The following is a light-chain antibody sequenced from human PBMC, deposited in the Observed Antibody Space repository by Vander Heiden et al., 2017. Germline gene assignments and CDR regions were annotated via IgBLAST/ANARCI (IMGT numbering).Light chain of an antibody. CDR2: DAS. Sequence: EIVLTQSPATLSLSTGERATLFFRASQSVSSYLAWYQQKPGQAPRLLIYDASNRASGIPDRFSGSEYGTDFTLTSSSREHEDFAVYYWQQCSTPLTFGGGTKLEIK. CDR3: QQCSTPLT. J-gene: IGKJ4*01. CDR1: QSVSSY. V-gene: IGKV3-11*01.